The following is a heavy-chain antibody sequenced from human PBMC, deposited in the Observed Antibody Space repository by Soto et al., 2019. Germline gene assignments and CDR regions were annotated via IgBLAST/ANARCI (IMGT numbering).Heavy chain of an antibody. Sequence: SVKDTCKASGCTFSSYAISWVRQAPGQGLEWRGGIIPIFGTAKYAQKLQGRVTIIADEYTSTDYMELSSVRSEDTAVYCCARDPWVGDSANWFDPWGQGTLVTVAS. CDR1: GCTFSSYA. J-gene: IGHJ5*02. CDR2: IIPIFGTA. CDR3: ARDPWVGDSANWFDP. D-gene: IGHD1-26*01. V-gene: IGHV1-69*13.